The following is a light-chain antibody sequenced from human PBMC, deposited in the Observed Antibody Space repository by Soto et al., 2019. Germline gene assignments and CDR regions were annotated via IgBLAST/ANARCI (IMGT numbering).Light chain of an antibody. V-gene: IGKV3-11*01. CDR2: DAS. CDR3: QQRSNWHPIT. J-gene: IGKJ5*01. CDR1: ESVSSY. Sequence: EILLTQSPGTLSLSPGDRATLSCRASESVSSYLAWYQQKPGQAPRLLIYDASNRATGIPARFSGSGSGTDFTLPISSLEPEDFAAYYCQQRSNWHPITFGPGTRLEIK.